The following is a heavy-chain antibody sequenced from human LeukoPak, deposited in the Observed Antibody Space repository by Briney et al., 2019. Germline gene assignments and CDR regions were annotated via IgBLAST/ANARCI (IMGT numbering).Heavy chain of an antibody. V-gene: IGHV1-2*04. CDR2: INPNSGGT. J-gene: IGHJ4*02. D-gene: IGHD3-22*01. Sequence: ASVKVSCKASGYTFTGYYMHWVRQAPGQGLEWTGWINPNSGGTNYAQKFQGWVTMTRDTSISTAYMELSRLRSDDTAVYYCASAEGSSGYYSGWGQGTLVTVSS. CDR1: GYTFTGYY. CDR3: ASAEGSSGYYSG.